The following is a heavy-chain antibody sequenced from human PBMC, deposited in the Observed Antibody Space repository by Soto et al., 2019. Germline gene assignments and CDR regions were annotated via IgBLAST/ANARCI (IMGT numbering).Heavy chain of an antibody. CDR3: ARKGRVPAVYYYYGMDV. CDR2: IDPSDSYT. CDR1: GYSFTSYW. D-gene: IGHD2-2*01. V-gene: IGHV5-10-1*01. Sequence: AESLTTSCKGSGYSFTSYWIRWVLQMPGKRLEWMGRIDPSDSYTNYSPSFQGHVTISADKSISTAYLQWRSLKASDTAMYYCARKGRVPAVYYYYGMDVWGQGTTVTVSS. J-gene: IGHJ6*02.